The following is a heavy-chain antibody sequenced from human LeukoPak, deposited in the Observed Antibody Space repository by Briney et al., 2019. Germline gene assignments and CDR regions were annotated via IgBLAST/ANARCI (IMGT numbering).Heavy chain of an antibody. J-gene: IGHJ6*03. D-gene: IGHD5-12*01. CDR2: IHGSASYN. CDR1: GFTFSNYW. V-gene: IGHV3-21*06. CDR3: VRAFGGYDSQRFYYNMDV. Sequence: GGSLRLSCAASGFTFSNYWMIWVRQAPGKGLEWVSCIHGSASYNYYADSVKGRFTVSRDSAKNSLYLEMSSLRVEDTAVYYCVRAFGGYDSQRFYYNMDVWGKGTTVTVSS.